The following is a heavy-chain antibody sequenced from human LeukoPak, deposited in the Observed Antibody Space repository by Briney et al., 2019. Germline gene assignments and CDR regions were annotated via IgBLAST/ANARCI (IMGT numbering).Heavy chain of an antibody. CDR1: GFTFSSYS. V-gene: IGHV3-21*01. J-gene: IGHJ4*02. CDR2: ISSSSSYI. CDR3: ARDPGGVVVVPAAIEDY. D-gene: IGHD2-2*02. Sequence: GGSLRLSRAASGFTFSSYSMNWVRQAPGKGLEWVSSISSSSSYIYYADSVKGRFTISRDNAKNSLYLQMNSLRAEDTAVYYCARDPGGVVVVPAAIEDYWGQGTLVTVSS.